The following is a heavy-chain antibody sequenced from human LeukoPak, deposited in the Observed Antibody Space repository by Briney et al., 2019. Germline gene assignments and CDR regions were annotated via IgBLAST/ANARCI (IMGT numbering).Heavy chain of an antibody. CDR2: IWYDGSNK. V-gene: IGHV3-33*01. D-gene: IGHD6-13*01. Sequence: GGSLRLSCAASGFTFSSYGMHWVRQAPGKGLEWVAVIWYDGSNKYYADSVKGRFTISRDNSKNTLYLQMNSLRAEDTAVYYCSLGSSWYLGPLDYWGQGTLVTVSS. CDR1: GFTFSSYG. J-gene: IGHJ4*02. CDR3: SLGSSWYLGPLDY.